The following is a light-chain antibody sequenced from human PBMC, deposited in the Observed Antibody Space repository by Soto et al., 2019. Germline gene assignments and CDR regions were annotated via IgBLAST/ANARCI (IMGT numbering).Light chain of an antibody. CDR3: QQHDIVTIT. J-gene: IGKJ5*01. Sequence: EIVLTQSPGTLYLSPGEGATLSCRASQSVISSYLAWEQHKPGQAPRPLLAWASRRATGSPDMFSGAGSGTDFTLTSSRLDPEAFALYSCQQHDIVTITFGPGTRLEI. V-gene: IGKV3-20*01. CDR2: WAS. CDR1: QSVISSY.